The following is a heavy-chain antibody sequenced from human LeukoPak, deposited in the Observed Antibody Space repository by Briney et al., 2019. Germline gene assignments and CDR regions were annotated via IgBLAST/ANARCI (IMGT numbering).Heavy chain of an antibody. Sequence: PGGSLRLSCTASGFTFSGYGMHWVRQAPGKGLEWVAVIWYDGSNKYYADSVKGRFTISRDNSKNTLYLQMNSLRAEDTAVYYCARDAHPLYGVRPLYGMDVWGQGTTVTVSS. V-gene: IGHV3-33*01. D-gene: IGHD4-17*01. CDR3: ARDAHPLYGVRPLYGMDV. CDR1: GFTFSGYG. J-gene: IGHJ6*02. CDR2: IWYDGSNK.